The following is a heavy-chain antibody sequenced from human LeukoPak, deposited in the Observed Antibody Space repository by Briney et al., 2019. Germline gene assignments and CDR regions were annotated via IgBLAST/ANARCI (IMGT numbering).Heavy chain of an antibody. V-gene: IGHV3-21*01. J-gene: IGHJ4*02. CDR2: ISSSSSYI. D-gene: IGHD6-19*01. Sequence: GGSLRLSCAASGFTFSSYSMNWVRQAPGKGLEWVSSISSSSSYIYYADSVKGRFTISRDNAKNSLYLQMNSLRAEDTAVYHCARDLGAVADYWGQGTLVTVSS. CDR1: GFTFSSYS. CDR3: ARDLGAVADY.